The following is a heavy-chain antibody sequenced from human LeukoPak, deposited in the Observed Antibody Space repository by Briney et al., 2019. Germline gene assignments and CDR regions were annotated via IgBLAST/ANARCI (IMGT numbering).Heavy chain of an antibody. CDR3: ASCGGDCSFDH. CDR2: ISAGGTTI. CDR1: GFTFSRYE. V-gene: IGHV3-48*03. D-gene: IGHD2-21*02. J-gene: IGHJ4*02. Sequence: GGSLRHSCAASGFTFSRYEMNWARQAPGKGLEWVSYISAGGTTIYYADSVKGRFTISRDNAKNSLYLQMNSLRAEDTAVYYCASCGGDCSFDHWGQGTLVTVSS.